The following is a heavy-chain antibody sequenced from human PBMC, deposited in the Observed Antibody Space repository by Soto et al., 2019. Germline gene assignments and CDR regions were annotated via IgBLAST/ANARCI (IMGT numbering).Heavy chain of an antibody. CDR3: ARVATVVTHAFDY. J-gene: IGHJ4*02. CDR2: IIPIFGTA. Sequence: ASVKVSCEASGCTFSSYAMIWVRQAPGQGLEWMGGIIPIFGTANYAQKFQGRVTITADESTSTAYMELSSLRSEDTAVYYCARVATVVTHAFDYWGQGTLVTVSS. CDR1: GCTFSSYA. V-gene: IGHV1-69*13. D-gene: IGHD4-17*01.